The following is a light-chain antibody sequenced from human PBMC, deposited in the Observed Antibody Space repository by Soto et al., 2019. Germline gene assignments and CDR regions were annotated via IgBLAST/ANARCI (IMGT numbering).Light chain of an antibody. V-gene: IGLV2-14*03. CDR3: SSFTSILGL. CDR2: DVS. J-gene: IGLJ2*01. CDR1: VSEVAGYTY. Sequence: QSVLTQPASVSGSPGQSITISCTGAVSEVAGYTYVSWYQQHPGKGPKVIIYDVSNRPSGVSNRFSGSKSGTTASLTISGLQAEDEADYYCSSFTSILGLFGGGTKSPS.